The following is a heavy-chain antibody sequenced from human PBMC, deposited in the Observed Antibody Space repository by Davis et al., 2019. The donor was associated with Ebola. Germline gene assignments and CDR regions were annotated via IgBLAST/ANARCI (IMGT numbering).Heavy chain of an antibody. D-gene: IGHD1-26*01. Sequence: ASVKVSCKASSYTFTSYGISWVRQAPGQGLEWMGWISAYNGNTNYAQQLQGRVTMTTDTSRSTAYMELRSMRPDDTAVYYCAREAGATTRIYDSWGQGTLVTVSS. CDR3: AREAGATTRIYDS. V-gene: IGHV1-18*01. CDR2: ISAYNGNT. J-gene: IGHJ5*01. CDR1: SYTFTSYG.